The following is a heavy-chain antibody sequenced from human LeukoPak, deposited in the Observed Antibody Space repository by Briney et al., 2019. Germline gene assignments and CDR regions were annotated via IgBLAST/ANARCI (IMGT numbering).Heavy chain of an antibody. CDR3: TRDRVYSYGYTNWFDP. CDR1: GYTFTRYY. V-gene: IGHV1-46*01. D-gene: IGHD5-18*01. Sequence: ASVKVSCKASGYTFTRYYMHWVRQAPGQGLEWMGIISPSGASTSYAQKFQGRVTMTRDTSTSTVYMELSSLRSEDTAVYYCTRDRVYSYGYTNWFDPWGQGTLVTVSS. CDR2: ISPSGAST. J-gene: IGHJ5*02.